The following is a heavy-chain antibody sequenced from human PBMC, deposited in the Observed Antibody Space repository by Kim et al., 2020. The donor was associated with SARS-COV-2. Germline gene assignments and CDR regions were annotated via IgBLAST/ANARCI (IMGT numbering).Heavy chain of an antibody. J-gene: IGHJ4*02. CDR2: T. V-gene: IGHV4-59*01. CDR3: ARRRTGALDY. D-gene: IGHD7-27*01. Sequence: TNYTPSIKRRVTISVDTYKNQFSLKLSSVTAADTAVYYCARRRTGALDYWGQGTLVTVSS.